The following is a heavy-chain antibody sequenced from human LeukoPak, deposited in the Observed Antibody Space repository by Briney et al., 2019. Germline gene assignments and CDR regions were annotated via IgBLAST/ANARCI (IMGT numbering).Heavy chain of an antibody. Sequence: PSETLSLTCTVSGGSISSYYWSWIRQPAGKGLEWIGRIYTSGSTNYNPSLKRRVTMSVDTSKNQFSLKLSSVTAADTAVYYCARDRYDYSNYYYYYYMDVWGKGTTVTVS. CDR1: GGSISSYY. V-gene: IGHV4-4*07. CDR3: ARDRYDYSNYYYYYYMDV. CDR2: IYTSGST. D-gene: IGHD4-11*01. J-gene: IGHJ6*03.